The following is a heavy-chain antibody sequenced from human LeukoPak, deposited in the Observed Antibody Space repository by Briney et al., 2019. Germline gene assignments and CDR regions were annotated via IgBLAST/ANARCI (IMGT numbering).Heavy chain of an antibody. CDR2: IYYSGST. CDR1: GGSFSGYY. CDR3: ARGGLLWFGG. J-gene: IGHJ4*02. V-gene: IGHV4-59*01. Sequence: SETLSLTCAVYGGSFSGYYWSWIRQPPGKGLEWIGYIYYSGSTNYNPSLKSRVTISVDTSKNQFSLKLSSVTAADTAVYYCARGGLLWFGGWGQGTLVTVSS. D-gene: IGHD3-10*01.